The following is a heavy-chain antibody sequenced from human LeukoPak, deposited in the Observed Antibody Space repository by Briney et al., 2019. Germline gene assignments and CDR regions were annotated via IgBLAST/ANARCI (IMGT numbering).Heavy chain of an antibody. CDR3: ARDRSRSSSLTSYYYYYMDV. CDR1: GFTFNTYA. Sequence: GGSLRLSCAASGFTFNTYALHWVRQAPAKGLEWVAVISYDGSNKYYADSVKGRFTISRDNSKNTLYLQMNSLRAEDTAVYYCARDRSRSSSLTSYYYYYMDVWGKGTTVTVSS. D-gene: IGHD6-6*01. J-gene: IGHJ6*03. CDR2: ISYDGSNK. V-gene: IGHV3-30-3*01.